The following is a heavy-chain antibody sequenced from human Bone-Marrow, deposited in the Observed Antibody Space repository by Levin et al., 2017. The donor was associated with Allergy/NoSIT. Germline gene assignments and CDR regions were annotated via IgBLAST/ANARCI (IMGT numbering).Heavy chain of an antibody. CDR1: GFTFSSYA. CDR2: ISYDGSNK. CDR3: ARDSASSGGYSYGTLEVRLGY. V-gene: IGHV3-30-3*01. J-gene: IGHJ4*02. D-gene: IGHD5-18*01. Sequence: GGSLRLSCAASGFTFSSYAMHWVRQAPGKGLEWVAVISYDGSNKYYADSVKGRFTISRDNSKNTLYLQMNSLRAEDTAVYYCARDSASSGGYSYGTLEVRLGYWGQGTLVTVSS.